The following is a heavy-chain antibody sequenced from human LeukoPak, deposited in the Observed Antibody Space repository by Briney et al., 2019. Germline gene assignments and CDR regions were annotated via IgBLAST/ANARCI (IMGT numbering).Heavy chain of an antibody. CDR1: GGSISSYY. Sequence: SETLSLTCTVSGGSISSYYWSWIRQPPGKGLEWIGYIYYSGSTNYNPSLKSRVTISVDTSKNQFSLKLSSVTAADTAVYYCARAGSGGGYFDYWGQGTLVTASS. J-gene: IGHJ4*02. CDR3: ARAGSGGGYFDY. D-gene: IGHD2-15*01. V-gene: IGHV4-59*01. CDR2: IYYSGST.